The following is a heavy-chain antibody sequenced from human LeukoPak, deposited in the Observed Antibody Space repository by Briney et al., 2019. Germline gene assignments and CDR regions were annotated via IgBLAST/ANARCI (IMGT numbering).Heavy chain of an antibody. CDR2: MSGSDGST. J-gene: IGHJ5*02. V-gene: IGHV3-23*01. Sequence: GGSLRLSCAASGFTFSSYAMSWVRQAPGKGLEWVSGMSGSDGSTYYADSVKGRFTISRDYSKNTLYVQMNSLRAEDTAVYYCAKARGFCSGGSCYNPFDPWGQGTLVTFSS. CDR1: GFTFSSYA. CDR3: AKARGFCSGGSCYNPFDP. D-gene: IGHD2-15*01.